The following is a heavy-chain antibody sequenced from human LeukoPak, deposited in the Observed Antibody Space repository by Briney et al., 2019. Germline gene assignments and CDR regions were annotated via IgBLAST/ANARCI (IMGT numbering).Heavy chain of an antibody. D-gene: IGHD5-18*01. Sequence: PGRSLRLSCAASGFTFSSYGMHWVRQAPGKGLEWVAVIWYDGSNKYYADSVKGRFTISRDNSKNTLYLQMNSLRAEDTAVYYCARTQKAGYSYGSSLCYYYYGMDVWGQGTTVTVSS. CDR2: IWYDGSNK. CDR1: GFTFSSYG. V-gene: IGHV3-33*01. J-gene: IGHJ6*02. CDR3: ARTQKAGYSYGSSLCYYYYGMDV.